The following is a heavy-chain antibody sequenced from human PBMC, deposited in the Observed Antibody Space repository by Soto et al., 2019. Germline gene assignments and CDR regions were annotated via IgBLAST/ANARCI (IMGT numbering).Heavy chain of an antibody. CDR1: GDSISSYS. CDR2: IHYNGNT. CDR3: ARHQEVRGVVVPFHYYGMDV. D-gene: IGHD3-10*01. Sequence: SETLSLTCTVSGDSISSYSWSWIRQPPGKGLEWIGNIHYNGNTKYSPSLKSRVTMSVDTSKNHFSLKLISVTTADTAVYYCARHQEVRGVVVPFHYYGMDVWGQGTTVTVSS. V-gene: IGHV4-59*01. J-gene: IGHJ6*02.